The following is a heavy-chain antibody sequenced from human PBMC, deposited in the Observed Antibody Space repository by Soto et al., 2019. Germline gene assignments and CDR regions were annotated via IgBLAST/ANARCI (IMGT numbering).Heavy chain of an antibody. CDR1: GYTFSICS. J-gene: IGHJ4*02. Sequence: ASVKVSCKSSGYTFSICSINWVRQAPGHGLEWVGWISPYNGDTHYAQKLQGRVTMTTDTSTSTAYMELKSLRSDDTAVYYCARVRSRTTLDSWGPGTLVTVSS. CDR2: ISPYNGDT. D-gene: IGHD2-2*01. V-gene: IGHV1-18*04. CDR3: ARVRSRTTLDS.